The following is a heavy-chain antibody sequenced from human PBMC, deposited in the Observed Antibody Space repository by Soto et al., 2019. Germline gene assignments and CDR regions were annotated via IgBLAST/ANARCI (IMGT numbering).Heavy chain of an antibody. CDR2: INAGNGNT. Sequence: VASVKVSCKASGYTFTSYAMHWVRQAPGQRLEWMGWINAGNGNTKYSQKFQGRVTITRDTSASTAYMELSSLRSEDTAVYYCARVRFYYYDILTGFFDYWGQGTLVTVSS. J-gene: IGHJ4*02. CDR1: GYTFTSYA. CDR3: ARVRFYYYDILTGFFDY. V-gene: IGHV1-3*01. D-gene: IGHD3-9*01.